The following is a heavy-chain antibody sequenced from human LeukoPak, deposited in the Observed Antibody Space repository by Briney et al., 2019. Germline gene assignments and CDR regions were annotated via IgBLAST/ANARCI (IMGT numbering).Heavy chain of an antibody. Sequence: ASVKVSCKASGSTFTGYYMHRVRRAPGHRLEWMRWINPNSGGTNYAQKFQGRVTMPRDPSIRTAYMELSRLRSDDTAVYYCARGVLKMVATSPFDYWGQGTLVTVSS. V-gene: IGHV1-2*02. J-gene: IGHJ4*02. D-gene: IGHD5-24*01. CDR1: GSTFTGYY. CDR2: INPNSGGT. CDR3: ARGVLKMVATSPFDY.